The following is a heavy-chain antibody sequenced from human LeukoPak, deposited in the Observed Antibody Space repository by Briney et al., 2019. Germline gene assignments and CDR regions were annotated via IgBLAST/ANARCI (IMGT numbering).Heavy chain of an antibody. CDR2: IYSGGST. D-gene: IGHD3-3*01. V-gene: IGHV3-53*01. CDR3: ARDKMSGYYGMDV. CDR1: GFTVSSNY. J-gene: IGHJ6*02. Sequence: GGSLRLSCAASGFTVSSNYMSWVRQAPGKGLEWVSAIYSGGSTHYADSVKGRFTISRDNSKNTLYLQMNSLRAEDTAVYYCARDKMSGYYGMDVWGQGTTVTVSS.